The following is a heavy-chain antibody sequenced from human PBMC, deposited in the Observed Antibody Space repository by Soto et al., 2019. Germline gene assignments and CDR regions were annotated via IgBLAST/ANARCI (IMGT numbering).Heavy chain of an antibody. CDR2: IYPGNSYA. Sequence: GESLKISCQASGYNFATYWIAWVRQMPGKGLEYMGIIYPGNSYARYSPSFQGQVTFSADKSISTAYLHWSILKASDTAMYYCARHGLCGDYASNYIEPWGQGTLVSVTS. V-gene: IGHV5-51*01. CDR3: ARHGLCGDYASNYIEP. CDR1: GYNFATYW. D-gene: IGHD3-16*01. J-gene: IGHJ5*02.